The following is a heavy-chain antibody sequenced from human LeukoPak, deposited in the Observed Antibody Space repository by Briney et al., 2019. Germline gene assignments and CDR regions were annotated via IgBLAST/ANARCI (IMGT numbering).Heavy chain of an antibody. Sequence: ASVKVSCKVSGYTLTELSMHWVRQAPGKGLEWMGGFDPEDGETIYAQKFQGRVTMTEDTSTDTAYMELSSLRSEDTAVYYCATDLTTVTTENYWGQGTLVTVSS. CDR2: FDPEDGET. D-gene: IGHD4-17*01. CDR3: ATDLTTVTTENY. CDR1: GYTLTELS. J-gene: IGHJ4*02. V-gene: IGHV1-24*01.